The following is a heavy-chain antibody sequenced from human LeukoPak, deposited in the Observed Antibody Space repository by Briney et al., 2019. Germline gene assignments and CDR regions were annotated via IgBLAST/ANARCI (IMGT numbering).Heavy chain of an antibody. CDR1: GGSLSSSSYY. CDR3: ARNYYDSSGYSR. CDR2: IYYSGST. Sequence: SETLSLTCTVSGGSLSSSSYYWGWVRQHPGRGLEWVGSIYYSGSTYNNPSLTSPVTISVDTSKNQFSLKLSSVTAADTAVYYCARNYYDSSGYSRWGQGTLVTVSS. J-gene: IGHJ4*02. D-gene: IGHD3-22*01. V-gene: IGHV4-39*07.